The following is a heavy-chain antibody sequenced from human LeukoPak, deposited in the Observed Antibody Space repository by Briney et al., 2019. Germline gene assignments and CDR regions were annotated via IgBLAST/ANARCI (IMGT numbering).Heavy chain of an antibody. D-gene: IGHD5-12*01. Sequence: SVKVSCKASGGTFSSYATSWVRQAPGQGLEWMGGIIPIFGTANYAQKFQGRVTITTDESTSTAYMELSSLRSEDTAVYYCARVGVDIVATFMGSFDYWGQGTLVTVSS. CDR3: ARVGVDIVATFMGSFDY. CDR1: GGTFSSYA. CDR2: IIPIFGTA. V-gene: IGHV1-69*05. J-gene: IGHJ4*02.